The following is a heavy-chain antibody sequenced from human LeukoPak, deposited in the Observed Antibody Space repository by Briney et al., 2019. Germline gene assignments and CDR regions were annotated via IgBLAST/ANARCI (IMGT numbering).Heavy chain of an antibody. CDR1: GYTFTGYY. D-gene: IGHD6-6*01. J-gene: IGHJ4*02. V-gene: IGHV1-69*05. CDR3: ARGRGGSPVAARPGYYFDY. CDR2: IIPIFGTA. Sequence: ASVKVSCKASGYTFTGYYMHWVRQAPGQGLEWMGGIIPIFGTANYAQKFQGRVTITTDESTSTAYMELSSLRSEDTAVYYCARGRGGSPVAARPGYYFDYWGQGTLVTVSS.